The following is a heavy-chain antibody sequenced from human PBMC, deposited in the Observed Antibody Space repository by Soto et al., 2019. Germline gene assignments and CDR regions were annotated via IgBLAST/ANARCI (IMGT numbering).Heavy chain of an antibody. CDR3: ARDVIAAAGTAG. J-gene: IGHJ4*02. V-gene: IGHV1-69*12. D-gene: IGHD6-13*01. CDR1: GGTFSSYA. Sequence: QVQLVQSGAEVKKPGSSVKVSCKASGGTFSSYAISWVRQAPGQGLEWMGGIIPIFGTANYAQKFQGRVTMTADESTSKAYMDLSSLRSEDTAVYCCARDVIAAAGTAGWGQGPLVTVAS. CDR2: IIPIFGTA.